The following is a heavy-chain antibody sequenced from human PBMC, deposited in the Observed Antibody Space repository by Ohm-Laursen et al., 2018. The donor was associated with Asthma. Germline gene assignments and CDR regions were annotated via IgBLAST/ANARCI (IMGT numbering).Heavy chain of an antibody. Sequence: SCIASGYNFTEFWLGWAGPMQGTGVGWMEIIYSGDSDTRYRPSFQGQVPMSADKSISTAYLQWSSLKASDTAMYYCARHDPGYSSGWGFSFIDYWGQGTLVTVSS. CDR2: IYSGDSDT. CDR3: ARHDPGYSSGWGFSFIDY. D-gene: IGHD6-19*01. J-gene: IGHJ4*02. CDR1: GYNFTEFW. V-gene: IGHV5-51*01.